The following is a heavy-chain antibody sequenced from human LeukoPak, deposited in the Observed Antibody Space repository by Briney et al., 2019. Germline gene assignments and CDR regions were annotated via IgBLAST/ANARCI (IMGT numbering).Heavy chain of an antibody. Sequence: GGSLRLSCAASGFTFSSYWMHWVRQAPGKGLVWVSRINSDGSSTSYADSVKGRFTISRDNAKNTLYLQMNSLRAEDTAVYYCARMYTYYYYMDVWGKGTTVTISS. CDR2: INSDGSST. CDR3: ARMYTYYYYMDV. V-gene: IGHV3-74*01. D-gene: IGHD1-14*01. J-gene: IGHJ6*03. CDR1: GFTFSSYW.